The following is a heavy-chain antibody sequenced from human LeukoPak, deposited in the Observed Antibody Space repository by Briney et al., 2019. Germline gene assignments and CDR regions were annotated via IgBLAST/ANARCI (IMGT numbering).Heavy chain of an antibody. D-gene: IGHD1-7*01. Sequence: GGSLRLSCAASGFTFSSYAMSWVRQTPGKGLDWVSAVSGSAGSTYYADSVKGRFTISRDNSKNTLYLQMNSLRAEDTAVYYCAVSFYYYYMDVWGKGTTVTVSS. J-gene: IGHJ6*03. CDR3: AVSFYYYYMDV. CDR1: GFTFSSYA. V-gene: IGHV3-23*01. CDR2: VSGSAGST.